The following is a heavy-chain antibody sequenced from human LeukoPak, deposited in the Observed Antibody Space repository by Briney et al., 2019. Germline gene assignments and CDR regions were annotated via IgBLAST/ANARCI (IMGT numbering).Heavy chain of an antibody. Sequence: SETLSLTCTVSGYSISSGYYWGWIRQPPGKGLEWIGSIYHSGSTYYNPFLKSRVTISVDTSKNQFSLKLSSVTAADTAVYYCASWEKEQWYWRGVYYYGMDVWGQGTTVTVSS. CDR1: GYSISSGYY. J-gene: IGHJ6*02. D-gene: IGHD6-19*01. CDR2: IYHSGST. V-gene: IGHV4-38-2*02. CDR3: ASWEKEQWYWRGVYYYGMDV.